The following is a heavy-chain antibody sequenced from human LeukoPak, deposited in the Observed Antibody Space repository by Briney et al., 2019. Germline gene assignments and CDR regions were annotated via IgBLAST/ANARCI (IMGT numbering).Heavy chain of an antibody. Sequence: SETLSLTCTVSGGXISRTSYYWNWIRQPPGKGLEWIGEINHSGSTNYNPSLKSRVTISVDTSKNQFSLKLSSVTAADTAVYYCARGGYYGSGRDAFDIWGQGTMVTVSS. CDR2: INHSGST. V-gene: IGHV4-39*07. D-gene: IGHD3-10*01. CDR1: GGXISRTSYY. CDR3: ARGGYYGSGRDAFDI. J-gene: IGHJ3*02.